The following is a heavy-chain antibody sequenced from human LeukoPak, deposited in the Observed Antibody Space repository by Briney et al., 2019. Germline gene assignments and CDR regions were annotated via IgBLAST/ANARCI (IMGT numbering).Heavy chain of an antibody. CDR2: IYSGGST. Sequence: GGSLRLSCAASGFTVSSNYMSWVRQAPGKGLEWVSVIYSGGSTFYADSVKGRFTISRDNSKNTLYLHMNSLRAEDTAVYYCARQHRDAFDIWGQGTMVTVSS. J-gene: IGHJ3*02. V-gene: IGHV3-53*01. CDR1: GFTVSSNY. CDR3: ARQHRDAFDI. D-gene: IGHD6-13*01.